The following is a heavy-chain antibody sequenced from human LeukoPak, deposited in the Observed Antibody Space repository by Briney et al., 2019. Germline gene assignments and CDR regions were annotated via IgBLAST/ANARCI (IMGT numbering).Heavy chain of an antibody. V-gene: IGHV5-51*01. CDR2: IFHGDSDT. D-gene: IGHD2-2*01. Sequence: ESLKISCKVSGHSFTDYWIGWVRQMPGKGLEWMGVIFHGDSDTRYSPSFQGQVTISADKSISTAYLQWSSLKASDTAIYYCASPTGRGCTSSSCYVDAFDIWGQGTMVTVSS. CDR3: ASPTGRGCTSSSCYVDAFDI. J-gene: IGHJ3*02. CDR1: GHSFTDYW.